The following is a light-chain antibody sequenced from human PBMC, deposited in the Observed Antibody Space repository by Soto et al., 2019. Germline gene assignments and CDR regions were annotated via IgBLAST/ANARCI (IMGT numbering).Light chain of an antibody. J-gene: IGKJ1*01. CDR1: XXLVYSDENTY. V-gene: IGKV2-30*01. CDR2: QVS. CDR3: TEGTHWPPKT. Sequence: DRAFPLSPLCLPVXLGQXVSIXXXXSXXLVYSDENTYLSWFQQMPFQSPMRLIYQVSNRDSRVPYIFSCGWSGPDFKLKISRVAAEDVGVCYWTEGTHWPPKTLGQGTEVEIK.